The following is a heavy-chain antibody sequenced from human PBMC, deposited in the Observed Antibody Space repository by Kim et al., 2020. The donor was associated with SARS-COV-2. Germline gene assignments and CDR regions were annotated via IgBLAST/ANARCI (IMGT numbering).Heavy chain of an antibody. V-gene: IGHV3-23*01. CDR1: GFTFSSYA. CDR3: AKAFGPGYCSGGSCCRSQWWNHYFDY. Sequence: GGSLRLSCAASGFTFSSYAMSWVRQAPGKGLEWVSAISGSGGSTYYADSVKGRFTISRDNSKNTLYLQMNSLRAEDTAVYYCAKAFGPGYCSGGSCCRSQWWNHYFDYWGQGTLVTVSS. D-gene: IGHD2-15*01. CDR2: ISGSGGST. J-gene: IGHJ4*02.